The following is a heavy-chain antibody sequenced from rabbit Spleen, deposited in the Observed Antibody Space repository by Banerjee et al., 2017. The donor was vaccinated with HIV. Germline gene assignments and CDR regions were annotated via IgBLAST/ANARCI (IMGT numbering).Heavy chain of an antibody. D-gene: IGHD8-1*01. J-gene: IGHJ4*01. CDR1: GFSFGSNDY. Sequence: QEQLVESGGDLVKPGASLTLTCTASGFSFGSNDYMCWVRQAPGKGLEWIACIYAGSSGGTYYASWVNGRFTISRSTSLNTVDLKLTNLTAADTATYFCATNAAVISYLTLWGQGTLVTVS. CDR2: IYAGSSGGT. V-gene: IGHV1S43*01. CDR3: ATNAAVISYLTL.